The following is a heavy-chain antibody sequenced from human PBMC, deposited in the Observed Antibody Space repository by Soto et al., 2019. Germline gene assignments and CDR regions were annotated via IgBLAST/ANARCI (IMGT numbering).Heavy chain of an antibody. CDR1: GYTFTSYY. CDR2: INPSGGST. V-gene: IGHV1-46*01. J-gene: IGHJ4*02. D-gene: IGHD3-3*01. Sequence: GASVKVSCKASGYTFTSYYMHWVRQAPGQGLEWMGIINPSGGSTSYAQKFQGRVTMTRDTSTSTVYMELSSLRSEDTAVYYCARDPGYYDFWSGYFDYWGQGTLVTVSS. CDR3: ARDPGYYDFWSGYFDY.